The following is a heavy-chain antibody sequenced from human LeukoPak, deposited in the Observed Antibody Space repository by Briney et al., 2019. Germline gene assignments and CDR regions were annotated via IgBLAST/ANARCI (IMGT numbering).Heavy chain of an antibody. CDR1: GFTFSSYW. V-gene: IGHV3-7*01. CDR3: ARAHRVAARSSDYYYMDV. D-gene: IGHD6-6*01. CDR2: IKQDGSEK. J-gene: IGHJ6*03. Sequence: PGGSLRLSCAASGFTFSSYWMSWVRQAPGKGLEWVANIKQDGSEKYYVDSVKGRFTISRDNAKNSLYLQMNSLRAEDTAVYYCARAHRVAARSSDYYYMDVWGKGTTVTVSS.